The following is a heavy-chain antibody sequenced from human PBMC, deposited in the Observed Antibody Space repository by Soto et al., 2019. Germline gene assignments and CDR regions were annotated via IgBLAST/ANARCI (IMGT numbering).Heavy chain of an antibody. D-gene: IGHD2-8*01. CDR1: GFTFTIFA. CDR2: ISGSGGST. V-gene: IGHV3-23*01. CDR3: AKEVSMGSTVDLGY. Sequence: PVGSLGVSCAASGFTFTIFAMSWVRQSPGKGLEWVSTISGSGGSTYYADAVKGRFTISSDNSMGTLYLQMKSLRVEDTAIYYCAKEVSMGSTVDLGYWGQGTLVTVSS. J-gene: IGHJ4*02.